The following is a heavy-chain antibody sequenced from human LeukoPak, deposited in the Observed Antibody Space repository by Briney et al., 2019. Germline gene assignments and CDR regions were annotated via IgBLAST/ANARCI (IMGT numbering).Heavy chain of an antibody. J-gene: IGHJ4*02. Sequence: ASVKVSCKASGGTFSSYAISWVRQAPGQGLEWLGGIIPIFGTANYAQKFQGRVTITTDESTSTAYMELSSLRSEDTAVYYCARGAGGGISGAYYFDYWGQGTLVTVSS. CDR1: GGTFSSYA. CDR2: IIPIFGTA. D-gene: IGHD1-14*01. CDR3: ARGAGGGISGAYYFDY. V-gene: IGHV1-69*05.